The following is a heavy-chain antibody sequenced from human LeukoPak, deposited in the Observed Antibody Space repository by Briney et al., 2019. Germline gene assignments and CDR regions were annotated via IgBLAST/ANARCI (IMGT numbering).Heavy chain of an antibody. CDR3: ARDETALDS. Sequence: GGSLRLSYAASGFTFSSYWMSWVRQAPEKGLEWVANINQGGSEKYYVDSVKGRFTISRDNAKHSLYLQMNSLRVEDTAIYYCARDETALDSWGQGTQVTVSS. CDR2: INQGGSEK. J-gene: IGHJ4*02. CDR1: GFTFSSYW. D-gene: IGHD5-18*01. V-gene: IGHV3-7*01.